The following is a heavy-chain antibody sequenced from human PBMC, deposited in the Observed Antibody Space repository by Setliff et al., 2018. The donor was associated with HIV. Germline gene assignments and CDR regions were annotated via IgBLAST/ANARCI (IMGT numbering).Heavy chain of an antibody. J-gene: IGHJ3*02. Sequence: ASVKVSCKASGYTFIDYYMHWVRQAPGQGLEWMGMINPSGGSTSYAQKFQGRVTIIADKSTSTAYMELSSLRSEDTAVYYCAREDGSYDGGRGAFEIWGQGTMVTVSS. CDR1: GYTFIDYY. CDR2: INPSGGST. CDR3: AREDGSYDGGRGAFEI. D-gene: IGHD1-26*01. V-gene: IGHV1-46*01.